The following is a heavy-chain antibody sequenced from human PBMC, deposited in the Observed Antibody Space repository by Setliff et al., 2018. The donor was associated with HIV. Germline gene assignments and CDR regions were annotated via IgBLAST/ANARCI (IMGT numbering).Heavy chain of an antibody. Sequence: KTSETLSLTCTVSGASISSFYWGWIRQPPGKGLDWIGYIYYSGSTNYNPSLKSRVTMSVDTSKNRFSLKLNSVTAADTAAYYCARLNQQWLVRDSGSNWFDPWGQGILVTVSS. J-gene: IGHJ5*02. V-gene: IGHV4-59*08. CDR1: GASISSFY. CDR2: IYYSGST. D-gene: IGHD6-19*01. CDR3: ARLNQQWLVRDSGSNWFDP.